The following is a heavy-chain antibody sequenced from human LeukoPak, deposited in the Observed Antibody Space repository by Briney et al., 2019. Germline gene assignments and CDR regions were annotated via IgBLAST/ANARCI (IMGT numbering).Heavy chain of an antibody. V-gene: IGHV3-7*05. CDR3: ARHVLHAFDI. CDR1: GFTFSSYW. D-gene: IGHD3-10*02. CDR2: INQGGGQK. J-gene: IGHJ3*02. Sequence: GGSLRLSCVASGFTFSSYWMTWVRQAPGKGLKWVANINQGGGQKYYVDSLKGRFTISRDNAKNSLYLQMNSLRAEDTAVYYCARHVLHAFDIWGQGTVVTVSS.